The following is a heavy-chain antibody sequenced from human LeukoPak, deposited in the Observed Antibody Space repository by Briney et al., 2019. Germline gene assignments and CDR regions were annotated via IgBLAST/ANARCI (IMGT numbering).Heavy chain of an antibody. CDR2: IYHSGST. Sequence: SETLSLTCAVSGGSISSGGYSWSWIRQPPGKGLEWIGYIYHSGSTYYNPSLKSRVTISVDRSKNQFSLKLSSVTAADTAVYYCARGDITMVRGVKSDAFDIWGQGTMVTVSS. V-gene: IGHV4-30-2*01. J-gene: IGHJ3*02. CDR3: ARGDITMVRGVKSDAFDI. CDR1: GGSISSGGYS. D-gene: IGHD3-10*01.